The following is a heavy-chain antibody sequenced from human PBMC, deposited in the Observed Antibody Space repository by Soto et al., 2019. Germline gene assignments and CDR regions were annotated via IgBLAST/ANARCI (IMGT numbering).Heavy chain of an antibody. V-gene: IGHV3-15*01. CDR1: GFSFINSW. J-gene: IGHJ3*02. Sequence: DVQSVESGGVLVKPGGSLRISCEVPGFSFINSWMSWVRQAPGKGLEWVGRIKTQAEGGTTDYAAPVKGRFTISRDDSKKTLYLQMNSLKPEATAVYYCGTGSAFDIWGRGTMVSVSP. CDR3: GTGSAFDI. D-gene: IGHD1-26*01. CDR2: IKTQAEGGTT.